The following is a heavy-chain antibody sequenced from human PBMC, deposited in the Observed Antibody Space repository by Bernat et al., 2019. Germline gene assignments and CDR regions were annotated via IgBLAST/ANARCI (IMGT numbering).Heavy chain of an antibody. J-gene: IGHJ3*02. CDR2: INPNSGNT. CDR3: ARAEDAFDI. CDR1: GYTFTGYY. Sequence: QVQLVQSGAEVKKPGASVKVSCKASGYTFTGYYMHWVRQAPGQGLEWMGWINPNSGNTGYAQKFQGRVTMTRNTSISTAYMELSSLRSEDTAVYYCARAEDAFDIWGQGTMVTVSS. V-gene: IGHV1-8*02.